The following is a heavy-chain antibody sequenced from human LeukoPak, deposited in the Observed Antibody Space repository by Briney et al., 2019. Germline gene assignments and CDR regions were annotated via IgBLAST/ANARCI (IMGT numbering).Heavy chain of an antibody. D-gene: IGHD6-13*01. CDR2: IYYSGST. CDR1: GGSISSSSYY. J-gene: IGHJ5*02. V-gene: IGHV4-39*01. Sequence: PSETLSLTCTVSGGSISSSSYYWGWIRQPPGKGLEWIGSIYYSGSTYYNPSLKSRVTISVDTSKNQFSLKLSSVTAADTAVYYCARGRYSSWYYRSFDPWGQGTLVTVSS. CDR3: ARGRYSSWYYRSFDP.